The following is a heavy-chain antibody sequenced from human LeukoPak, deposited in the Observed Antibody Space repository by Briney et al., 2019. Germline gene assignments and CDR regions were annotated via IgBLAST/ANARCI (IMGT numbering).Heavy chain of an antibody. CDR2: IYYSWST. D-gene: IGHD4-17*01. CDR3: AGIDYGDYVQH. V-gene: IGHV4-59*01. J-gene: IGHJ1*01. CDR1: RGSISSYY. Sequence: PSETLSLTCTVSRGSISSYYWSWIRQPPAKGLEWMWYIYYSWSTNYNPSLKIRGTISVYTSKNQFSLNLRSVTAPAAAVYYCAGIDYGDYVQHWGQGTLVTVSS.